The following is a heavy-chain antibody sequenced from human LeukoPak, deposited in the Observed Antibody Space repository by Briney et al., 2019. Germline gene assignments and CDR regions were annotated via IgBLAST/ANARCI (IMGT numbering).Heavy chain of an antibody. CDR1: GFTFSSYA. Sequence: PGGSLRLSCEAAGFTFSSYAMTWVRQAPGKGLEWVSGVSGSGGSTYYADSVKGRFTISRDNSKNTLYLQMNSLRAEDTAVYYCASGYYDSSGYYFYYGMDVWGQGTTVTVSS. J-gene: IGHJ6*02. D-gene: IGHD3-22*01. CDR2: VSGSGGST. V-gene: IGHV3-23*01. CDR3: ASGYYDSSGYYFYYGMDV.